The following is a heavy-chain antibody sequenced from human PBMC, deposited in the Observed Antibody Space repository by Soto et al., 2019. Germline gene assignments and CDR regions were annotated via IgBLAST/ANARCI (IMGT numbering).Heavy chain of an antibody. V-gene: IGHV1-2*04. J-gene: IGHJ4*02. CDR2: INPNSGGT. D-gene: IGHD2-15*01. Sequence: GASVKVSCKASGYTFTGYYMHWVRQAPGQGLEWMGWINPNSGGTNYAQKFQGWVTMTRDTSISTAYMELSRLRSDDTAVYYCARTGYCSGGSCYTYYFDYWGQGTLVTVSS. CDR3: ARTGYCSGGSCYTYYFDY. CDR1: GYTFTGYY.